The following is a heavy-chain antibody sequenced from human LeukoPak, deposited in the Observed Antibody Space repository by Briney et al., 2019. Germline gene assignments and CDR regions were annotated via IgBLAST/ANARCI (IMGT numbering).Heavy chain of an antibody. Sequence: ASVKVSCKASGYTFTDYYMHWVQQAPGKGLEWMGRVDPEDGETIYAEKFQGRVTITADTSTDTAYMELSSLRSEDTAVYYCATAYAASSSRYDAFDIWGQGTMVTVSS. V-gene: IGHV1-69-2*01. CDR2: VDPEDGET. J-gene: IGHJ3*02. CDR3: ATAYAASSSRYDAFDI. CDR1: GYTFTDYY. D-gene: IGHD6-13*01.